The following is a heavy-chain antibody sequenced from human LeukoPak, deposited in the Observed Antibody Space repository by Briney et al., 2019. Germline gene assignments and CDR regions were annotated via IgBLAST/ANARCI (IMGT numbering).Heavy chain of an antibody. V-gene: IGHV5-51*01. Sequence: GESLQISCKGSGYSFTSYWIGWVRQMPGKGLEWMGIIYPGDSDTRYSPSFQGQVTISADKSISTAYLQWSSLKASDTAMYYCARLDHSGYDSETNFDYWGQGTLVTVSS. CDR3: ARLDHSGYDSETNFDY. CDR2: IYPGDSDT. J-gene: IGHJ4*02. D-gene: IGHD5-12*01. CDR1: GYSFTSYW.